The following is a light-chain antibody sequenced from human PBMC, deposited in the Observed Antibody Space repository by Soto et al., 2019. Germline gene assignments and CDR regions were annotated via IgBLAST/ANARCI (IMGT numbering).Light chain of an antibody. Sequence: EIWFTQAPAPPSLSPGGRATPPCRASQSVSSYLAWYQQKPGQAPRLLISDASNRATGIPARFSGSGSGTDFTLTISTLEPEDFAVYYCQHRSEWPVSFGQGTRLEIK. CDR1: QSVSSY. CDR2: DAS. J-gene: IGKJ5*01. V-gene: IGKV3-11*01. CDR3: QHRSEWPVS.